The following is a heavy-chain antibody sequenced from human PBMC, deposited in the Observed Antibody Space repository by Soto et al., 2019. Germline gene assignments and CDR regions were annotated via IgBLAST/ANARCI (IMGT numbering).Heavy chain of an antibody. D-gene: IGHD3-22*01. CDR1: GFTFSSHD. CDR2: IESDGDA. J-gene: IGHJ3*02. CDR3: ARVLTVMGYDSSGSGAFDI. Sequence: GGSLRLSCTAAGFTFSSHDMHWVRRLTGKGLEGVSGIESDGDAKYRAAVKGRFSISRENAKNLSHLQIGSLRAEDMAVYYCARVLTVMGYDSSGSGAFDIWGQGTMVTVSS. V-gene: IGHV3-13*01.